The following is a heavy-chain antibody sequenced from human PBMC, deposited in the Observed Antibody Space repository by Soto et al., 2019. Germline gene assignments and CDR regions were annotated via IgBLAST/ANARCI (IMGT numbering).Heavy chain of an antibody. Sequence: ASGDVSCQASGYTFPSYGIRWVGQAPGQGLEWMGWIMVYDGNTNYAKKLQGRVSMTTDTSTSTANMELRSLRSDDTAIYYCARSPRRGSGSYYNPLDYWGQGTLVTVSS. CDR2: IMVYDGNT. J-gene: IGHJ4*01. CDR1: GYTFPSYG. D-gene: IGHD3-10*01. V-gene: IGHV1-18*01. CDR3: ARSPRRGSGSYYNPLDY.